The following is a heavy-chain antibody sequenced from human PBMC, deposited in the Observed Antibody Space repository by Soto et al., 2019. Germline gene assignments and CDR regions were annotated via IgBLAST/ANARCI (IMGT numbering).Heavy chain of an antibody. CDR2: ISYDGRNK. V-gene: IGHV3-30*04. J-gene: IGHJ6*02. CDR1: GFTFSSYA. D-gene: IGHD3-16*01. CDR3: ARDPRAGGDYYYGMDV. Sequence: QVHLVESGGGVVQPGKSLRLSCVGSGFTFSSYAIHWVRQAPGKGLEWVAVISYDGRNKYYVDSVKGRFSISRDNSKNTLFLQMNSLRVEDTAVYYCARDPRAGGDYYYGMDVWGQGTAVTVSS.